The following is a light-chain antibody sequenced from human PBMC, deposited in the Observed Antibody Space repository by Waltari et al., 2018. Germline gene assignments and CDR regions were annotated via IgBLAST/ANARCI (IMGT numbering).Light chain of an antibody. CDR2: DVN. J-gene: IGLJ2*01. CDR1: SSDVGYYNY. Sequence: QSALTQPRSVSGSPGQSVTISCTGTSSDVGYYNYVSWYQQQPGKAPKVIIYDVNERPSGVPERFSGSKSGNTASLTISGLQAEDEAEYYCCSYAGNYLRVFGGGTKLTVL. CDR3: CSYAGNYLRV. V-gene: IGLV2-11*01.